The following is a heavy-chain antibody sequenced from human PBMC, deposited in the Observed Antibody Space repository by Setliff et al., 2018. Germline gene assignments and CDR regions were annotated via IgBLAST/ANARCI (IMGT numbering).Heavy chain of an antibody. D-gene: IGHD1-26*01. CDR2: IIPITGTT. V-gene: IGHV1-69*16. J-gene: IGHJ4*02. CDR1: GGTLTTFTTYS. Sequence: SVKVSCKASGGTLTTFTTYSLIWVRQAPGQGLEWMGGIIPITGTTNYAQRFQGRITLSTDESSSTVFMEMSRLKSEDTAVYYCARGSIVGPTRGDFDFWGLGTLVTSPQ. CDR3: ARGSIVGPTRGDFDF.